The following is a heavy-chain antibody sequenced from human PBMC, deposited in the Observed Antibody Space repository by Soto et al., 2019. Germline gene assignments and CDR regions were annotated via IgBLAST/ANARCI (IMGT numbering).Heavy chain of an antibody. CDR3: AREDMSGTYYFDY. CDR2: IYYSGST. D-gene: IGHD1-26*01. CDR1: GGSFSDYS. J-gene: IGHJ4*02. Sequence: SETLSLTCAVYGGSFSDYSWTWIRQPPGKGLEWIGYIYYSGSTNYNPSLKSRVTISVDTSKNQFSLSLNSVTAADTAVYYCAREDMSGTYYFDYWGPGIQVTVSS. V-gene: IGHV4-34*11.